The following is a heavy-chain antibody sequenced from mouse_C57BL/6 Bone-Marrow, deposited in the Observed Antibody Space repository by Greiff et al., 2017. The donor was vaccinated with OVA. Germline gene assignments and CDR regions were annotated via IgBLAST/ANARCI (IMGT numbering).Heavy chain of an antibody. J-gene: IGHJ4*01. D-gene: IGHD2-2*01. CDR2: IDPETGGT. Sequence: QVQLQQSGAELVRPGASVTLSCKASGYTFTDYEMHWVKQTPVHGLEWIGAIDPETGGTAYNQKFKGKAILTADKSSSTAYMELRSLTSEDSAVYYCTIRGNVLWLNYYAMDYWGQGTSVTVSS. CDR1: GYTFTDYE. V-gene: IGHV1-15*01. CDR3: TIRGNVLWLNYYAMDY.